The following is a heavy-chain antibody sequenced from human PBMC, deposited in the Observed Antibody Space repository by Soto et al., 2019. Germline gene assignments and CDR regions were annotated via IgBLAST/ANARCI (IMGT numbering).Heavy chain of an antibody. CDR3: ARDGQLLQWGY. CDR1: GYTFTDFH. Sequence: QVQLVQSGAEVKKPGASVKVSCKASGYTFTDFHMHWVRLAPGQGLEWMGWINPSSGGTKYAQNFQGRVTLTKDSSITTVYMELSGLRSDDTAVYYCARDGQLLQWGYWGQGTPVTVSS. J-gene: IGHJ4*02. CDR2: INPSSGGT. D-gene: IGHD2-2*01. V-gene: IGHV1-2*02.